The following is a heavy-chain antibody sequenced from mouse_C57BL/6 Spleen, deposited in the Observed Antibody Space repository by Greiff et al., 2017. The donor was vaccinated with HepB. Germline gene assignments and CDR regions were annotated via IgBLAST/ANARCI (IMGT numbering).Heavy chain of an antibody. CDR2: IHPNSGST. D-gene: IGHD1-1*02. J-gene: IGHJ4*01. CDR3: ARRVGYYYAMDY. Sequence: QVQLQQSGAELVKPGASVKLSCKASGYTFTSYWMHWVKQRPGQGLEWIGMIHPNSGSTNYNEKFKSKATLTVDKSSSTAYMQLSSLTSEDSAVYYCARRVGYYYAMDYWGQGTSVTVSS. V-gene: IGHV1-64*01. CDR1: GYTFTSYW.